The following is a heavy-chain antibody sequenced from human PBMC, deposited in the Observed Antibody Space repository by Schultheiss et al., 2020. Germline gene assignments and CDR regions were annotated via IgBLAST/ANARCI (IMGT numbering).Heavy chain of an antibody. CDR1: GFTFSTYN. D-gene: IGHD6-13*01. J-gene: IGHJ4*02. Sequence: GGSLRLSCAASGFTFSTYNMNWVRQAPGKGLEWVSFISSSSSYIYYADSVKGRFTISRENAKNTLYLQMNSLRAEDTAVYYCAKGAAAGRFDYWGQGTLVTVSS. CDR2: ISSSSSYI. V-gene: IGHV3-21*04. CDR3: AKGAAAGRFDY.